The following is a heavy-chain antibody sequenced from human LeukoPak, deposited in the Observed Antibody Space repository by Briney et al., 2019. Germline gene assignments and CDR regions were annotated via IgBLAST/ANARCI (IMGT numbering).Heavy chain of an antibody. Sequence: SETLSLTCTVSGGSISSGSYYWNWIRQPAGKGLEWIGRMYISGRTNYNPSLKSRVTMSLDTSKNQFSLKVSSVTAADTAVYYCARENTISPRSYYYMDVWGKGTTVTISS. CDR2: MYISGRT. CDR3: ARENTISPRSYYYMDV. V-gene: IGHV4-61*02. J-gene: IGHJ6*03. CDR1: GGSISSGSYY. D-gene: IGHD3-9*01.